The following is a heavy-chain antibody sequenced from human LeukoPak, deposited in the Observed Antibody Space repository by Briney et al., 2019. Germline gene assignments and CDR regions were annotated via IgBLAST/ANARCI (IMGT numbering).Heavy chain of an antibody. D-gene: IGHD7-27*01. CDR1: GFTVSSNY. CDR2: IYSGGST. J-gene: IGHJ4*02. CDR3: ASVPLTGNVYFDY. V-gene: IGHV3-66*01. Sequence: GGSLRLSCAASGFTVSSNYMSWVRQAPGKGLEWVSVIYSGGSTYYADSVKGRFTISRDNSKNTLYLQMNSLRAEDTAVYYCASVPLTGNVYFDYWGQGTLVTVSS.